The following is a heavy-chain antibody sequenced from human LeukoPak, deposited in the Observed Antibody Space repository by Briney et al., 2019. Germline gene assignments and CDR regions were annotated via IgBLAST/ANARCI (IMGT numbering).Heavy chain of an antibody. CDR3: ARAPPASVYSSSWREDYGFDY. D-gene: IGHD6-13*01. V-gene: IGHV3-30*04. Sequence: GGSLRLSCAASGFTFSSYAMHWVRQAPGKGLEWVAVISYDGSNKYYADSVKGRFTISRDNSKNTLYLQMNSLRAEDTAVYYCARAPPASVYSSSWREDYGFDYWGQGTLVTVSS. CDR2: ISYDGSNK. J-gene: IGHJ4*02. CDR1: GFTFSSYA.